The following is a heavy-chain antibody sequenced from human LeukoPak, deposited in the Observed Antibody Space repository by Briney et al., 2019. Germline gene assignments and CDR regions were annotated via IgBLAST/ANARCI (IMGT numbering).Heavy chain of an antibody. D-gene: IGHD5-24*01. V-gene: IGHV3-74*01. J-gene: IGHJ4*02. Sequence: GGSLRLSCAASGFTFSSYWMHWVSQVPGKGLVWVSRINSDGRSTSYADSVKGRFTISRDNAKNTLYLQMNSLRAEDTAVYYCASETSTSFDYWGQGTLVTVSS. CDR2: INSDGRST. CDR1: GFTFSSYW. CDR3: ASETSTSFDY.